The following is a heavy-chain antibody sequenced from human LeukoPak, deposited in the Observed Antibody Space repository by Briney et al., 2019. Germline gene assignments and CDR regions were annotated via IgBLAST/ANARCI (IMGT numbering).Heavy chain of an antibody. CDR1: GFTFSSYS. V-gene: IGHV3-48*01. Sequence: PGGSLRLSCAASGFTFSSYSMNWVRQAPGKGLEWVSYISSSSSTIYYADSVKGRFTISRDNSKNTLYLEMNSLRGEDTAVYYCALIWLGELRQLRGSRFDYWGQGILVTVSS. J-gene: IGHJ4*02. CDR2: ISSSSSTI. CDR3: ALIWLGELRQLRGSRFDY. D-gene: IGHD3-10*01.